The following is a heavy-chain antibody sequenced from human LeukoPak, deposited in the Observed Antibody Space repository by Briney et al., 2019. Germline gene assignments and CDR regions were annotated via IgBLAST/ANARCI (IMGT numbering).Heavy chain of an antibody. Sequence: GRSLRLSCAASGFTFSSYGMHWVRQAPGKGLEWVAVISYDGSNKYYADSVKGRFTISRDNSKNTLYLQMNSLRAEDTAVYYCAATSQSGWYWGTDYYGMDVWGQGTTVTVSS. CDR1: GFTFSSYG. V-gene: IGHV3-30*03. D-gene: IGHD6-19*01. CDR3: AATSQSGWYWGTDYYGMDV. J-gene: IGHJ6*02. CDR2: ISYDGSNK.